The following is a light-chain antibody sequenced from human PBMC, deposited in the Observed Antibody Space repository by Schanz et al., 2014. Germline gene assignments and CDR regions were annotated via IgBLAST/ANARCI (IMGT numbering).Light chain of an antibody. V-gene: IGKV3-20*01. CDR2: DAS. CDR1: RGLAGSH. J-gene: IGKJ1*01. CDR3: QHYSNSPPRT. Sequence: ELVLRQLPGTLLLPPGEKPTLPSGAIRGLAGSHLAWNQKNPGQAPRLLIYDASRRATGIPDRFSGSGSGTDFTFTISSLEPEDFAVYYCQHYSNSPPRTFGQGTRVEVK.